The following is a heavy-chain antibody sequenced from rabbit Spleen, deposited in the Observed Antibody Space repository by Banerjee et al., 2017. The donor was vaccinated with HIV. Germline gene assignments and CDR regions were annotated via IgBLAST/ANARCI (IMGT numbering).Heavy chain of an antibody. J-gene: IGHJ3*01. CDR3: ARDLDAVIGWNFGW. V-gene: IGHV1S45*01. Sequence: QEQVVESGGGLVQPEGSLTLTCTASGFSLSASDFIYWVRQAPGKGLEWIACINIVTGKSVYASWAKGRFMMSRTSSTTVTLQMTSLTAADTATYFCARDLDAVIGWNFGWWGQGTLVTVS. D-gene: IGHD4-1*01. CDR2: INIVTGKS. CDR1: GFSLSASDF.